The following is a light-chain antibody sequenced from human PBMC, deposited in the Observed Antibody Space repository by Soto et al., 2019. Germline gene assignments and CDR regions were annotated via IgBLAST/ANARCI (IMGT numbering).Light chain of an antibody. J-gene: IGLJ2*01. Sequence: QSALTQPASVSGSPGQSITISCTGTSSDVGGYNYVSWYQQHPDKAPKLLIYEVSHRPSGVSNRFSGSKSGNTASLTISGLQAEDEADYYCSSYTSGTTLVFGGGTKLTVL. CDR1: SSDVGGYNY. CDR3: SSYTSGTTLV. CDR2: EVS. V-gene: IGLV2-14*01.